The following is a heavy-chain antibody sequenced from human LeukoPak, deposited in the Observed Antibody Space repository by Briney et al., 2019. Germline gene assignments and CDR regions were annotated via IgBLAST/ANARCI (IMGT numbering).Heavy chain of an antibody. CDR1: GFTFSSYS. D-gene: IGHD1-26*01. CDR2: ISSSSSYI. J-gene: IGHJ4*02. V-gene: IGHV3-21*04. CDR3: AKGGGGSYHLQIGDLYFDY. Sequence: GGSLRLSCAASGFTFSSYSVNWVRQAPGKGLEWVSSISSSSSYIYYADSVKGRFTISRDNAKNSLYLQMNSLRAEDTAVYYCAKGGGGSYHLQIGDLYFDYWGQGTLVTVSS.